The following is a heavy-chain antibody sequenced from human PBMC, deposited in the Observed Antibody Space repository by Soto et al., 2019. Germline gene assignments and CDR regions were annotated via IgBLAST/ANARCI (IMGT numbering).Heavy chain of an antibody. Sequence: GASVKVSCKASGYTFTSYDINWVRQATGQGLEWMGWMNPNSGNTGYAQKFQGRVTMTRNTSISTAYMELSSLRSEDTAVYYCARGYNWSLNYYYYMDVWGKGTTVTVSS. CDR2: MNPNSGNT. CDR1: GYTFTSYD. V-gene: IGHV1-8*01. J-gene: IGHJ6*03. CDR3: ARGYNWSLNYYYYMDV. D-gene: IGHD1-20*01.